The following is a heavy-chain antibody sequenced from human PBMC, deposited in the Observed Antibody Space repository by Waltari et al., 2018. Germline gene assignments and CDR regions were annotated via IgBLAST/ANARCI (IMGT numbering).Heavy chain of an antibody. J-gene: IGHJ4*02. CDR3: ARRTKLTYYFDY. Sequence: QLQLQESGPGLVKPSETLSLTCTVSGGSISSSSYYWGGTRQPPGKGLEWIGSIYYSGSTYYNPSLKSRVTISVDTSKNQFSLKLSSVTAADTAVYYCARRTKLTYYFDYWGQGTLVTVSS. D-gene: IGHD3-16*01. CDR1: GGSISSSSYY. CDR2: IYYSGST. V-gene: IGHV4-39*01.